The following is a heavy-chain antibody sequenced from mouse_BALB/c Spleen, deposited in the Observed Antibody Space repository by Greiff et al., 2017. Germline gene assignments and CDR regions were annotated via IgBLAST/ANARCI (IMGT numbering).Heavy chain of an antibody. J-gene: IGHJ4*01. CDR1: GFTFSSYG. Sequence: EVQGVESGGDLVKPGGSLKLSCAASGFTFSSYGMSWVRQTPDKRLEWVATISSGGSYTYYPDSVKGRFTISRDNAKNTLYLQMSSLKSEDTAMYYCARRGYDGYYYAMDYWGQGTSVTVSS. D-gene: IGHD2-14*01. V-gene: IGHV5-6*01. CDR2: ISSGGSYT. CDR3: ARRGYDGYYYAMDY.